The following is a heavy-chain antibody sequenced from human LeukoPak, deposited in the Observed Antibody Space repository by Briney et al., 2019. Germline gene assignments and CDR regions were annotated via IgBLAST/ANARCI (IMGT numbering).Heavy chain of an antibody. CDR2: INHSGST. D-gene: IGHD3-3*01. CDR1: GGSFSGYY. V-gene: IGHV4-34*01. Sequence: SETLSLTCAVYGGSFSGYYWSWIRQPPGKGLEWIGEINHSGSTNYNPSLKSRVTISVDTSKNQFSLKLSSVTAADTAVYYCARRSRFQTGYFDYWGQGTLVTVSS. J-gene: IGHJ4*02. CDR3: ARRSRFQTGYFDY.